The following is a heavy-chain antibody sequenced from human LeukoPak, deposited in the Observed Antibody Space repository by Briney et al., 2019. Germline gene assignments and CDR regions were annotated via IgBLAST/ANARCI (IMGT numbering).Heavy chain of an antibody. CDR3: ARLFITMIVVVPTIDY. V-gene: IGHV4-39*01. CDR1: GGSISSSSYY. Sequence: SETLSLTCTVSGGSISSSSYYWGWIRQPPGKGLEWIGSIYYSGSTYYNPSLKSRVTISVDTSKNRFSLKLSSVTAADTAVYYCARLFITMIVVVPTIDYWGQGTLVTVSS. CDR2: IYYSGST. J-gene: IGHJ4*02. D-gene: IGHD3-22*01.